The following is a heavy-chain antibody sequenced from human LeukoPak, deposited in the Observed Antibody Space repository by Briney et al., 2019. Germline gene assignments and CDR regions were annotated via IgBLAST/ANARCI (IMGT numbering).Heavy chain of an antibody. Sequence: GSLRLSCAASGFTVSSNYMSWVRQAPGKGLEWVSVIYSCGSTYYADSVRGRFTISRDNSKNTLYLQMNSLRAEDTAVYYCARDLSGVTGYTYGRGIDYWGQGTLVTVSS. CDR1: GFTVSSNY. CDR2: IYSCGST. J-gene: IGHJ4*02. D-gene: IGHD5-18*01. V-gene: IGHV3-66*01. CDR3: ARDLSGVTGYTYGRGIDY.